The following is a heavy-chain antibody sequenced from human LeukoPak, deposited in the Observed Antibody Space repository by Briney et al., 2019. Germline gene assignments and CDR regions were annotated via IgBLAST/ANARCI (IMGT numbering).Heavy chain of an antibody. CDR2: IYSGGST. Sequence: GGSLRLSCAASGFTVSSNFMSWVRQAPGKGLEWVSIIYSGGSTYYAGSVKGRFTISRDNSKNTLYLQMNRLGVGDTAVYYCVRALGYTGHEGHETSSDWGQGTLVTVSS. CDR1: GFTVSSNF. CDR3: VRALGYTGHEGHETSSD. J-gene: IGHJ4*02. V-gene: IGHV3-66*01. D-gene: IGHD2-2*02.